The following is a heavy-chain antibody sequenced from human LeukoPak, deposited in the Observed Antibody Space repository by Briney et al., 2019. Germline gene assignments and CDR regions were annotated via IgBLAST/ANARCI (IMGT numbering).Heavy chain of an antibody. Sequence: SETLSLTCAVYGGSFSGYYWSWIRQPPGKGLEWIGEINHSGSTNYNPSLKSRVTISVDTSKNQFSLKLSSVTAADTAVYHCARGPVPYYFDYWGRGTLVTVSS. V-gene: IGHV4-34*01. CDR2: INHSGST. CDR1: GGSFSGYY. CDR3: ARGPVPYYFDY. J-gene: IGHJ4*02.